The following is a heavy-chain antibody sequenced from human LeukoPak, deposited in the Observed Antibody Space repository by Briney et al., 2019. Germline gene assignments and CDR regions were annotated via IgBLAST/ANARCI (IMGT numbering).Heavy chain of an antibody. CDR3: ARGSISIAVAADAFDI. Sequence: GGSLRLSCAASGFTFSSYSMNWVRQAPGKGLEWVSSMSSSSKYIYYADSVKGRFSISRDNAKNSLFLQMNSLRAEDTAVYYCARGSISIAVAADAFDIWGQGTMVTVSS. CDR2: MSSSSKYI. V-gene: IGHV3-21*01. D-gene: IGHD6-19*01. CDR1: GFTFSSYS. J-gene: IGHJ3*02.